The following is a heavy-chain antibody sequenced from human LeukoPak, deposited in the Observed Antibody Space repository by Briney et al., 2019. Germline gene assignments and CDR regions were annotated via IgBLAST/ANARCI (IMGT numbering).Heavy chain of an antibody. Sequence: PSETLSLTCAVYGGSFSGYYWSWIRQPPGEGLEWIGEINHSGSTNYNPSLKSRVTISVDTSKNQFSLKLSSVTAADTAVYYCARHAYYYVYWGQGTLVTVSS. J-gene: IGHJ4*02. CDR1: GGSFSGYY. CDR2: INHSGST. CDR3: ARHAYYYVY. V-gene: IGHV4-34*01.